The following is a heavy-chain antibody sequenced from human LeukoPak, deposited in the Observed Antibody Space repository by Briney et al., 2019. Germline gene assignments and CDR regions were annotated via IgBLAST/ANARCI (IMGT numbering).Heavy chain of an antibody. CDR2: ISYDGSNE. CDR1: GFSFSSDV. Sequence: GRSLRLSCAASGFSFSSDVMRWVRQAPGKRLEWGAVISYDGSNEYYAESVKGRFTISRDNSKNTLYLQMNSLRAADTAVYYCASERFGRGYRYGFDYWGQGTLVTVSS. D-gene: IGHD5-18*01. J-gene: IGHJ4*02. V-gene: IGHV3-30*04. CDR3: ASERFGRGYRYGFDY.